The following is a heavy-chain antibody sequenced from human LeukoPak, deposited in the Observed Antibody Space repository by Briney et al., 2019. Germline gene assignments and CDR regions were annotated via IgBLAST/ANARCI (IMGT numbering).Heavy chain of an antibody. V-gene: IGHV3-21*01. Sequence: GSLRLSCAASGFTFSSYSMNWVRQAPGKGLEWVSFIRSSSSDIYYADSVKGRFTISRDNAKNSLYLQMDSLRAEDTAVYYCARVRSGSLDYWGQGTLVTVSS. D-gene: IGHD1-26*01. J-gene: IGHJ4*02. CDR2: IRSSSSDI. CDR3: ARVRSGSLDY. CDR1: GFTFSSYS.